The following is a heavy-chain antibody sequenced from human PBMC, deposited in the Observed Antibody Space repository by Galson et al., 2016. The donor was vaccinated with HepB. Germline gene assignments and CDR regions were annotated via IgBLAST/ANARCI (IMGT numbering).Heavy chain of an antibody. CDR1: GVSISSGGYY. CDR2: MYHSGST. D-gene: IGHD2-2*01. CDR3: ATVPAKGFFYEY. Sequence: TLSLTCTVSGVSISSGGYYWGWVRQRPGKDLESFGYMYHSGSTYYNPSLRSRVIISVDTSKNQFSLKLSSVTAADTAVYYCATVPAKGFFYEYWGQGTAAIVSS. V-gene: IGHV4-31*03. J-gene: IGHJ4*02.